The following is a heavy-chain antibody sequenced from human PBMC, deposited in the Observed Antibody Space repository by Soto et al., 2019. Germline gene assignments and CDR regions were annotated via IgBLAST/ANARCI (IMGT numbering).Heavy chain of an antibody. V-gene: IGHV1-18*01. J-gene: IGHJ4*02. CDR2: ISANNGNT. Sequence: QVQLVQSGAEVKKPGASVKVSCKDSGYTFTSYGINWVRQAPGQGLEWMGWISANNGNTHYAQKLPGRVTMTTDTSTSTAYMELRSLRSDDTAVYYCARVQSGYDFAYWGQGTLVTVSS. CDR1: GYTFTSYG. D-gene: IGHD5-12*01. CDR3: ARVQSGYDFAY.